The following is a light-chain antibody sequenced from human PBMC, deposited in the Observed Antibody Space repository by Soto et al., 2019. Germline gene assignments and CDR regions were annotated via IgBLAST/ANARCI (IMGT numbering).Light chain of an antibody. V-gene: IGKV3-11*01. J-gene: IGKJ4*01. CDR2: DAS. CDR1: QSVTRF. CDR3: QQRSQWPLT. Sequence: PGERATLSCRASQSVTRFIAWYQRRPGQAPRLLIYDASNRATGIPARFSGSGSGTDFTLTISSLEPEDSAVYYCQQRSQWPLTFGGGTEVEIK.